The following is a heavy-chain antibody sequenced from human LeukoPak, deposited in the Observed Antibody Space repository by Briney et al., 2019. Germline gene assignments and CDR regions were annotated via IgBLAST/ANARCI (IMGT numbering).Heavy chain of an antibody. V-gene: IGHV3-30*04. Sequence: GGSLRLSCAASGFTFSCYAMHWVRQAPGKGLEWVAVISYDGSNKYYADSVKGRFTISRDNSKNTLYLQMNSLRAEDTAVYYCAKEGAVDSSWYNWFDPWGQGTLVTVSS. CDR3: AKEGAVDSSWYNWFDP. J-gene: IGHJ5*02. D-gene: IGHD6-13*01. CDR1: GFTFSCYA. CDR2: ISYDGSNK.